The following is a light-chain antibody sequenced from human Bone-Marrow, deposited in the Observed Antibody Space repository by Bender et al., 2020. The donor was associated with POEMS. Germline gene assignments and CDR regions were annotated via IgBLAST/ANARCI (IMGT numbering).Light chain of an antibody. V-gene: IGLV2-8*01. Sequence: SALTQPASVSGSPGQSITISCTGTSSDVGGYNYVSWYQQYPGKAPKLIIYEVTTRPTGVPDRFSGSKSGNTASLTVSGLQAEDEADYYCCSYAGASFVFGTGNTVTVL. CDR2: EVT. J-gene: IGLJ1*01. CDR3: CSYAGASFV. CDR1: SSDVGGYNY.